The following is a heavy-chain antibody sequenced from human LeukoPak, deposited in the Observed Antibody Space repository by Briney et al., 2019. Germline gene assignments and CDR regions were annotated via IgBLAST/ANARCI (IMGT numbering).Heavy chain of an antibody. V-gene: IGHV3-23*01. Sequence: GGSLRLSCAASGFTFSSYAMSWVRQAPGKGLEWVSAISGSGGSTYYADSVKGRFTISRDNSKNMLYLQMNSLRAEDTAVYYCAKEWLWFGESGIDYWGQGTLVTVSS. CDR1: GFTFSSYA. D-gene: IGHD3-10*01. CDR2: ISGSGGST. J-gene: IGHJ4*02. CDR3: AKEWLWFGESGIDY.